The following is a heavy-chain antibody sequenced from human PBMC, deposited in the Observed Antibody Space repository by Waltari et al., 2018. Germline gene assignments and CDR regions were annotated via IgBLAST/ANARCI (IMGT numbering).Heavy chain of an antibody. Sequence: QVQLVQSGAEVKKPGASVKVSCKASGYTFTSYYMHWVRQAPGQGLEWMGIINPSGGSTSYAQKFQGRVTMTRDTSTSTVYMELSSLRSEDTAVYYCAREGVNCGGDCYLILYYYYYMDVWGKGTTVTVSS. D-gene: IGHD2-21*01. CDR3: AREGVNCGGDCYLILYYYYYMDV. J-gene: IGHJ6*03. V-gene: IGHV1-46*01. CDR1: GYTFTSYY. CDR2: INPSGGST.